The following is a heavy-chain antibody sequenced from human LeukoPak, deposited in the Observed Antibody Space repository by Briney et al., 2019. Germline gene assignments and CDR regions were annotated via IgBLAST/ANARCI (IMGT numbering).Heavy chain of an antibody. V-gene: IGHV3-23*01. CDR1: GVTFSSYV. D-gene: IGHD3-22*01. CDR3: AKFFSSGYYFQRGPFDP. J-gene: IGHJ5*02. Sequence: GGSLRLSCEASGVTFSSYVMSWVRQAPGKGPEWVSGISGSGGGTYYADSVKGRFAISRDNSKNTLYLQMNSLRAEDTAVYYCAKFFSSGYYFQRGPFDPWGQGTLVTVSS. CDR2: ISGSGGGT.